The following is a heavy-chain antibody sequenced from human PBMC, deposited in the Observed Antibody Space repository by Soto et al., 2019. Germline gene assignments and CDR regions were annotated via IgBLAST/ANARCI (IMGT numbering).Heavy chain of an antibody. Sequence: ASVKVSCKGFGYSFMKYGINWVRQAPGQGLEWVGWISPYSGYTHSAQKFHGRLTLTTDTAASTAYMELRILRSADTALYYCAREASVLIPAAQPSRFDSSGQRTLLTVSS. CDR3: AREASVLIPAAQPSRFDS. CDR1: GYSFMKYG. V-gene: IGHV1-18*01. J-gene: IGHJ4*02. CDR2: ISPYSGYT. D-gene: IGHD2-2*01.